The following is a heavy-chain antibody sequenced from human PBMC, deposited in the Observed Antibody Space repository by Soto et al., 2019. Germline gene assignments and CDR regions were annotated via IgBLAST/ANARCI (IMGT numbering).Heavy chain of an antibody. D-gene: IGHD3-3*01. Sequence: QVQLQESGPGLVKPSETLSLTCTVSGASVNSENDYWSWIRQPPGKGLEWIGYVYYRGSTNYNPSLKSRATISLDTYKNQCVLKMTSMTAAETAFYYCARGVLRFLQWFEPWGQGTLVTVSS. CDR2: VYYRGST. CDR3: ARGVLRFLQWFEP. CDR1: GASVNSENDY. V-gene: IGHV4-61*01. J-gene: IGHJ5*02.